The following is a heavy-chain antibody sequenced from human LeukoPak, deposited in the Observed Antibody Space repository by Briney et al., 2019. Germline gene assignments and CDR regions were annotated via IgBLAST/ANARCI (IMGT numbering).Heavy chain of an antibody. CDR3: ARDQGSLTRSWYTGY. D-gene: IGHD6-13*01. J-gene: IGHJ4*02. CDR2: INPYSGDT. Sequence: GASVKVSCKASGGTFSSYAISWVRQAPGQGLEWMGRINPYSGDTNFAQIFQGRVTVTRDTSITTAYMDLSSLTPDDTAVYFCARDQGSLTRSWYTGYWGQGTQVTVSS. V-gene: IGHV1-2*06. CDR1: GGTFSSYA.